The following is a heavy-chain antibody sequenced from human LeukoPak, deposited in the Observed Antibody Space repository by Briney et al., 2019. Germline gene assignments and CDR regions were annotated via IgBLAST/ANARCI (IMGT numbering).Heavy chain of an antibody. CDR1: GFTFGSYE. CDR3: AREYSSSGWYRRYFDY. D-gene: IGHD6-19*01. CDR2: ISSSGSTI. Sequence: GGSLRLSCAASGFTFGSYEMNWVRQAPGKGLEWVSYISSSGSTIYYADSVKGRFTISRDNAKNSLYLQMNSLRAEDTAVYYCAREYSSSGWYRRYFDYWGQGTLVTVSS. V-gene: IGHV3-48*03. J-gene: IGHJ4*02.